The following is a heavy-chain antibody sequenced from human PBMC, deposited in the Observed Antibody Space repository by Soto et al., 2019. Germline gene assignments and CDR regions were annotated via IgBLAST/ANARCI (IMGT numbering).Heavy chain of an antibody. J-gene: IGHJ6*02. V-gene: IGHV1-2*04. CDR2: INPNSGGT. CDR3: AREANAIAAAGTDYYYYYGMDV. D-gene: IGHD6-13*01. CDR1: GYTFTGYY. Sequence: ASVKVSCKASGYTFTGYYMHWVRQAPGQGLEWMGWINPNSGGTNYAQKFQGWVTMTRDTSISTAYMELSRLRSDDTAVYYCAREANAIAAAGTDYYYYYGMDVWGRGTTVTVSS.